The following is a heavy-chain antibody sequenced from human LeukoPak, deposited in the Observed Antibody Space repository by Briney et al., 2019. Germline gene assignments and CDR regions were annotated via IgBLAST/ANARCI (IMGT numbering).Heavy chain of an antibody. J-gene: IGHJ4*02. CDR3: ARSISSGWSGDY. V-gene: IGHV1-2*02. D-gene: IGHD6-19*01. Sequence: ASVKVSCKASGYTFTDYYIHWVRQAPGQGLEWMAWMNPNSGGTSYAQKFQGRVTMTRDTSISTAYMELSRLRFDDTAVYYCARSISSGWSGDYWGQGTLVTVSS. CDR1: GYTFTDYY. CDR2: MNPNSGGT.